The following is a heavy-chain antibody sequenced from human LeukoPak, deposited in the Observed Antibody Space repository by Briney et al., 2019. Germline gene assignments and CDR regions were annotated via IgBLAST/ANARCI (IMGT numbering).Heavy chain of an antibody. CDR1: GFTFDDYA. CDR3: AKGHSSGWDDAFDI. J-gene: IGHJ3*02. Sequence: PGGSLRLSCAASGFTFDDYAMHWVRQAPGKGLEWVSGISWNSGSIGYADSVKGRFTISRDNAKNSLYLQMNSLRAEDMALYYCAKGHSSGWDDAFDIWGQGTMVTVSS. D-gene: IGHD6-19*01. CDR2: ISWNSGSI. V-gene: IGHV3-9*03.